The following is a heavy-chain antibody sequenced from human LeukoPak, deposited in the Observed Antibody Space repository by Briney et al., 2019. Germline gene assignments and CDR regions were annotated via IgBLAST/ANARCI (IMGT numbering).Heavy chain of an antibody. CDR3: AKDSRYSSGWYPFDY. D-gene: IGHD6-19*01. V-gene: IGHV3-30*18. Sequence: GGSLRLSCAASGFTFSSYGMHWVRQAPGKGLEWVAVISYDGSNKYYADSVKGRFTISRDNSKNTLYLQMNSLRAEDTAVYYCAKDSRYSSGWYPFDYWGQGTLVTVSS. CDR1: GFTFSSYG. CDR2: ISYDGSNK. J-gene: IGHJ4*02.